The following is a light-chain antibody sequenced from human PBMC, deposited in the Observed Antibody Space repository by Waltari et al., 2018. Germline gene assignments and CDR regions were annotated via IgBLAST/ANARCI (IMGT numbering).Light chain of an antibody. CDR3: QQYYSNPPT. Sequence: DIVMTQSPDSLAVSLGERATINCRSSQSVLYSSNNKNFLAWYQQKPGQPPKLLIYWASARASGVPDRFSGSGSGTEFTLTISSLQAEDVAVYYCQQYYSNPPTFGQGTKLEI. J-gene: IGKJ2*01. CDR1: QSVLYSSNNKNF. V-gene: IGKV4-1*01. CDR2: WAS.